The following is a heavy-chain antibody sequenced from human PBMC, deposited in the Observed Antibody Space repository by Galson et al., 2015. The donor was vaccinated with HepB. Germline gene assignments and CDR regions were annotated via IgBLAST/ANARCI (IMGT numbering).Heavy chain of an antibody. D-gene: IGHD3-10*01. J-gene: IGHJ1*01. CDR3: ARDPYYYGSAPGGH. CDR2: ISSSSSTI. Sequence: LRLSCAASGFTFSSYSMNWVRQAPGKGLEWVSYISSSSSTIYYADSVKGRFTISRDNAKNSLYLQMNSLRDEDTAVYYCARDPYYYGSAPGGHWGQGTLVTVSS. V-gene: IGHV3-48*02. CDR1: GFTFSSYS.